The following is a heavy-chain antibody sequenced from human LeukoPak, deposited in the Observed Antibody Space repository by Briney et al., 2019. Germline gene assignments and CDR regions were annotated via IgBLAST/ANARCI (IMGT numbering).Heavy chain of an antibody. Sequence: SETLSLTCTVSGGSISSYYWSWIRQPPGKGLEWIGYIYYSGSTNYNPSLKSRVTISVDTSKNQFSLKLSSVTAADTAVYYCARGEWELRDNYFDYWGQGTLVTVSS. CDR1: GGSISSYY. D-gene: IGHD1-26*01. CDR2: IYYSGST. J-gene: IGHJ4*02. CDR3: ARGEWELRDNYFDY. V-gene: IGHV4-59*01.